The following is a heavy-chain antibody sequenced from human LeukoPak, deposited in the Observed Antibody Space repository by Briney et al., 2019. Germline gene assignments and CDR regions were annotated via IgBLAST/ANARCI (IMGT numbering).Heavy chain of an antibody. J-gene: IGHJ3*02. CDR3: ARDRVPDDSSGFDI. D-gene: IGHD3-22*01. CDR1: GFTFDDYG. Sequence: PGGSLRLSCAASGFTFDDYGMSWVRQAPGKGLEWVSGTNWNGGSTGYADSVKGRFTISRDNAKNSLYLQMNSLRAEDTALYYCARDRVPDDSSGFDIWGQGTMVTVSS. V-gene: IGHV3-20*04. CDR2: TNWNGGST.